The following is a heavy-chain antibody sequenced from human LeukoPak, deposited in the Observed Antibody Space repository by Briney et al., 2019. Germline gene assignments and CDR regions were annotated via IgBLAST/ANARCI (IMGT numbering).Heavy chain of an antibody. V-gene: IGHV3-73*01. CDR2: IRSKANSYAT. J-gene: IGHJ4*02. CDR3: TVTYYDFWSGYYPLDH. Sequence: PGGSLRLSCAASGFTFSGSAMHWVRQASGKGLEWVGRIRSKANSYATAYAASVKGRFTISRDDSKNTAYLQMNSLKTEDTAVYYCTVTYYDFWSGYYPLDHWGQGTLVTVSS. CDR1: GFTFSGSA. D-gene: IGHD3-3*01.